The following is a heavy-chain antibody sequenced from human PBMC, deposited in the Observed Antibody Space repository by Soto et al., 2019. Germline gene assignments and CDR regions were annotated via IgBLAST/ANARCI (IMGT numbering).Heavy chain of an antibody. J-gene: IGHJ5*02. CDR1: GGSISSGDYY. CDR3: ARSFYGSGSYWFDP. CDR2: IYYSGST. Sequence: SETLSLTCTVSGGSISSGDYYWSWIRQPPGKGLEWIGYIYYSGSTYYNPSLKSRVTISVDTSKNQFSLKLSSVTAADTAVYYCARSFYGSGSYWFDPWGQGTLVTVSS. D-gene: IGHD3-10*01. V-gene: IGHV4-30-4*01.